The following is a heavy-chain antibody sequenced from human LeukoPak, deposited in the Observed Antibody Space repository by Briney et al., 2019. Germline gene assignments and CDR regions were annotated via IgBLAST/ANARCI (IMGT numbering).Heavy chain of an antibody. D-gene: IGHD1-1*01. CDR3: ARDSRPIDDPESGRYYYYGMDV. CDR1: GGTFNSYA. V-gene: IGHV1-69*13. J-gene: IGHJ6*04. Sequence: SVKVSCKASGGTFNSYAISWVRQAPGQGLEWMGGISPIFGTANYAQKFQGRVTITADESTSTAYMELSSLRSEDTAVYYCARDSRPIDDPESGRYYYYGMDVWGKGTTVTVSS. CDR2: ISPIFGTA.